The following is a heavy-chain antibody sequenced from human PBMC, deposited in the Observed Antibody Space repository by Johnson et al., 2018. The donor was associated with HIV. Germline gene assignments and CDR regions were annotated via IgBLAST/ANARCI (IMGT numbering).Heavy chain of an antibody. CDR2: ISYGGSNK. CDR1: GFTISSYG. V-gene: IGHV3-30*18. Sequence: QVQLAESGGGVVQPGRSLRLSCAASGFTISSYGMHWVRQAPGKGLEWVAVISYGGSNKYYADSVKGRFTVSRDNSKNTLYLQMNSLRADDTAVYYCAKESETFGGNIGFQHAFDIWGQGTMVTVSS. CDR3: AKESETFGGNIGFQHAFDI. J-gene: IGHJ3*02. D-gene: IGHD4-23*01.